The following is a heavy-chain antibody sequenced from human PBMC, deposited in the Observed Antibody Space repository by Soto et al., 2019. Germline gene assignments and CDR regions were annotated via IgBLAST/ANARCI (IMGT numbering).Heavy chain of an antibody. CDR1: GFTFGDYA. Sequence: GGSLRLSCTASGFTFGDYAMSWFRPAPGKGLEWVGFIRSKAYGGTTEYAASVKGRFTISRDDSKSIAYLQMNSLKTEDTAVYYCTKRYFGGLDAFDIWGQGTMVTVSS. V-gene: IGHV3-49*03. J-gene: IGHJ3*02. CDR2: IRSKAYGGTT. D-gene: IGHD3-9*01. CDR3: TKRYFGGLDAFDI.